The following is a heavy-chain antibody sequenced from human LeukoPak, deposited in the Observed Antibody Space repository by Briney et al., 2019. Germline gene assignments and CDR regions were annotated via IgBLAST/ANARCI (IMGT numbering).Heavy chain of an antibody. Sequence: PSETLSLTCAVYGGSFSGYYWSWIRQPPGKGLEWIGEINHSGSTNYNPPLKSRVTISVDTSKNQFSLKPSSVTAADTAVYYCARGYQLLRYWGQGTLVTVSS. CDR1: GGSFSGYY. CDR2: INHSGST. V-gene: IGHV4-34*01. J-gene: IGHJ4*02. CDR3: ARGYQLLRY. D-gene: IGHD2-2*01.